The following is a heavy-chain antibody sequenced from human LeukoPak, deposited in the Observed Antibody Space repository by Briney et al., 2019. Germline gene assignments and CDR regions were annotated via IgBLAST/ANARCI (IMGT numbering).Heavy chain of an antibody. CDR3: AKRVPYGSSAVYSDC. CDR2: ISDSGGDT. CDR1: GVTFSNYG. J-gene: IGHJ4*02. V-gene: IGHV3-23*01. Sequence: QTGGSLRLSCQASGVTFSNYGMSWVRQAPGKGLEWVSAISDSGGDTYYADSVKGRFTISRDNSKNMLYLQMNSLRVEDTALYYCAKRVPYGSSAVYSDCWGQGTQVTVSS. D-gene: IGHD6-19*01.